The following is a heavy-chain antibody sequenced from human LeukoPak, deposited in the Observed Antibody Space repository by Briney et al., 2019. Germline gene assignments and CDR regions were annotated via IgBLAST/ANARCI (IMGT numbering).Heavy chain of an antibody. J-gene: IGHJ4*02. D-gene: IGHD4-17*01. V-gene: IGHV3-21*01. Sequence: GGSLRLSCAASGFSFSSYSMNWVRQTPEKGLEWVSSISGSGEYIYYVDSVKGRFTTSRDNAKNSLYLQMNSLRAEDTAVYYCASVWGMTTEPYWGQGTLVTVSS. CDR2: ISGSGEYI. CDR3: ASVWGMTTEPY. CDR1: GFSFSSYS.